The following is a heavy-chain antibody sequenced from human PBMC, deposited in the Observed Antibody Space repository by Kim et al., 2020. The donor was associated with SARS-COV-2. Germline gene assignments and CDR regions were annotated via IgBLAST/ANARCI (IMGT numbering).Heavy chain of an antibody. CDR3: ARVARIVGATDGMDV. Sequence: SETLSLTCTVSGGSISSYYWSWIRQPPGKGLEWIGYIYYSGSTNYNPSLKSRVTISVDTSKNQFSLKLSSVTAADTAVYYCARVARIVGATDGMDVWGQGTTVTVSS. V-gene: IGHV4-59*13. CDR2: IYYSGST. D-gene: IGHD1-26*01. CDR1: GGSISSYY. J-gene: IGHJ6*02.